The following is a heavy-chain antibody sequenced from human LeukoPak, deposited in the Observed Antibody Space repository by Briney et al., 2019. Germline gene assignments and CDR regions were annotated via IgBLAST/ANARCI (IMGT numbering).Heavy chain of an antibody. Sequence: ASVKVSCKASGYTFTGYYMHWVRQAPGQGLEWMGWINPNSGGTNYAQKFQGRVTMTRDTSISTAYMELSRLRSDDTAVYYCARDLGWELRRANYFDYWGQGTLVTVSS. J-gene: IGHJ4*02. CDR3: ARDLGWELRRANYFDY. CDR1: GYTFTGYY. CDR2: INPNSGGT. V-gene: IGHV1-2*02. D-gene: IGHD1-26*01.